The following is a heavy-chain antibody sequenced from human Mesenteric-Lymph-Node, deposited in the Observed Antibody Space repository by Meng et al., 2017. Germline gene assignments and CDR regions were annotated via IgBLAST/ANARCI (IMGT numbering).Heavy chain of an antibody. CDR2: IYTSGST. CDR3: ARVAQLWSHYYYYGMDV. Sequence: SETLSLTCTVSGGPISSYYWSWIRQPAGKGLEWIGRIYTSGSTNYNPSLKSRVTMSVDTSKNQFSLKLSSVTAADTAVYYCARVAQLWSHYYYYGMDVWGQGTTVTVSS. J-gene: IGHJ6*02. CDR1: GGPISSYY. D-gene: IGHD5-18*01. V-gene: IGHV4-4*07.